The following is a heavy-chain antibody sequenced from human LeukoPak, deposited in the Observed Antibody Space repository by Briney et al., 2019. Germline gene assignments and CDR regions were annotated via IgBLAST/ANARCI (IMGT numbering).Heavy chain of an antibody. CDR2: IYLGDSDT. CDR3: ARQQTGGYSSSSQGMDV. J-gene: IGHJ6*02. CDR1: GYSFTSYW. Sequence: GESLKISCKGSGYSFTSYWIVWVRQMPGKGLEWMGIIYLGDSDTRYSPSFQGQVTISADKSISTAYLQWNSLKASDTAMYYCARQQTGGYSSSSQGMDVWGQGTTVTVSS. V-gene: IGHV5-51*01. D-gene: IGHD6-6*01.